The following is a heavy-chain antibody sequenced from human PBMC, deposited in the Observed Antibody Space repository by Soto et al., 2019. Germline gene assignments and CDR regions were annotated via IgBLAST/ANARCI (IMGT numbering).Heavy chain of an antibody. CDR2: IYGGGTT. V-gene: IGHV3-53*01. CDR1: GFAVSSKY. J-gene: IGHJ4*02. D-gene: IGHD6-19*01. Sequence: EVQLVESGGGLIQPGGSLRLSCAASGFAVSSKYMTWVHQAPGKGLEWVSVIYGGGTTYYADSVKGRFTISRDTSKNTLYLQMNSLRAEDMAVYYCVQTTGWPGFDFWGQGTLVTVSS. CDR3: VQTTGWPGFDF.